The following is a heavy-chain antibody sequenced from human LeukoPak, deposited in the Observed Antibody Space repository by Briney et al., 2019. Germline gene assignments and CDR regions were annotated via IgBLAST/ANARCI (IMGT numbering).Heavy chain of an antibody. V-gene: IGHV3-23*01. Sequence: GGSLRLSCAASGFTLSNYAMSWVRQAPGKGLEWVSSISNGAGNTYYADSVKGRITISRDNSKNTLYLQMNSLRAEDTAVYYCAKGQTHCSSNTCYDFFDYWGQGTLVTVSS. J-gene: IGHJ4*02. D-gene: IGHD2/OR15-2a*01. CDR2: ISNGAGNT. CDR3: AKGQTHCSSNTCYDFFDY. CDR1: GFTLSNYA.